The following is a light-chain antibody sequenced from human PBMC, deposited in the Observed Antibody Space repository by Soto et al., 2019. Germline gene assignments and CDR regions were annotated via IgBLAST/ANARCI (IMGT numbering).Light chain of an antibody. CDR1: QSVTSGY. J-gene: IGKJ4*01. CDR3: QQRSNLPPVT. CDR2: GAS. Sequence: EIVLTQSPGTLSLSPGERATLSCRASQSVTSGYLAWYQQQPNQAPRLLIYGASYRATDIPDRFSGGGSGKDFTLNISRLEPEDFAVYYCQQRSNLPPVTVAGGTNVDIK. V-gene: IGKV3D-20*02.